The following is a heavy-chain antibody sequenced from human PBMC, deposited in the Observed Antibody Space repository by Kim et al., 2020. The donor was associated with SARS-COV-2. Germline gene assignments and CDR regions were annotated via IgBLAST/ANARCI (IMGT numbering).Heavy chain of an antibody. J-gene: IGHJ4*02. Sequence: GGSLRLSCAASGFTFSSYAMHWVRQAPGKGLEWVAVISYDGSNKYYADSVKGRFTISRDNSKNTLYLQMNSLRAEDTAVYYCASGGRAAAGRRSAILDYCGQRALVSVSS. CDR1: GFTFSSYA. V-gene: IGHV3-30*04. CDR2: ISYDGSNK. CDR3: ASGGRAAAGRRSAILDY. D-gene: IGHD6-25*01.